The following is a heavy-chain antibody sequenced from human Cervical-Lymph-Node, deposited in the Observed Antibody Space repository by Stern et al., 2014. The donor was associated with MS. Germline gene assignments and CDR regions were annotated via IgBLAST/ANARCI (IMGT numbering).Heavy chain of an antibody. CDR1: GYAFTNYD. J-gene: IGHJ3*02. V-gene: IGHV1-8*01. CDR2: MNPNSGAT. Sequence: QVQLVESGAEVRKPGASVKVACKASGYAFTNYDINWVRKASGQGLEWMGWMNPNSGATGYAQNFQGRLTMTRDTSTDTVDMELSDLTSEDTGVYYCARRRAGWTEVAFSDYFDIWGQGTVITVSS. CDR3: ARRRAGWTEVAFSDYFDI. D-gene: IGHD4-11*01.